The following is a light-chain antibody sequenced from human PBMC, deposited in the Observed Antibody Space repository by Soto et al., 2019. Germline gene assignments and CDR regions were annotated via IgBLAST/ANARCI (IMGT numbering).Light chain of an antibody. V-gene: IGKV3-20*01. CDR3: QQYQSLN. CDR2: GAS. Sequence: IFLTQSPAILSLSPVDRATLSCRASQSVSSSYLAWYQHKPGQAPRLLIHGASSRVTGIPDRFSGSGSGTDFTLTITRLEPEDFEVYYCQQYQSLNFGGGSXVEIK. J-gene: IGKJ4*01. CDR1: QSVSSSY.